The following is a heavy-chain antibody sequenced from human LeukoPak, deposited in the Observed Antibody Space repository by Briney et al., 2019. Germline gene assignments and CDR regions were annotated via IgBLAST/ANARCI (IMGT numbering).Heavy chain of an antibody. D-gene: IGHD6-19*01. CDR1: GFTFSSYW. CDR2: IKEDGSEK. Sequence: PGGSLRLSCAASGFTFSSYWMIWVRQDPGKGLEWVANIKEDGSEKYYVVSGKGRFTISRDNVKNSLYLQMNSLRAEDTAVYYCARELAVAGPGDYWGKGTLVTVSS. CDR3: ARELAVAGPGDY. V-gene: IGHV3-7*03. J-gene: IGHJ4*02.